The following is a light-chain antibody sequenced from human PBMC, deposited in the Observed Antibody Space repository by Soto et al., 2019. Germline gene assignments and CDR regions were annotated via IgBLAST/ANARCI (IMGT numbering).Light chain of an antibody. CDR2: DAS. CDR1: QNINRR. Sequence: DIQMTQSPSTLSASVGDRVTITCRASQNINRRLAWYQQKPGKAPNLLIYDASSLESGVPARFSGGGSGTEFTLTISSLQPEDFATYHCQQLNSYPLTFGGGTKVDI. J-gene: IGKJ4*01. CDR3: QQLNSYPLT. V-gene: IGKV1-5*01.